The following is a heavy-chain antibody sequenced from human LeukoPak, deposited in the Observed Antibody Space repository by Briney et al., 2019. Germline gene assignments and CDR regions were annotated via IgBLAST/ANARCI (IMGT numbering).Heavy chain of an antibody. Sequence: GGSLRLSCAASGFIFRNYGMHWVRQTPGEGLEWVAVIWSNGINKYYTDSVKGRFITSRDNSENTLSLQMNDLRVEDTAVYYCVKERAPFDAFDIWGQGTVVTVS. CDR1: GFIFRNYG. CDR3: VKERAPFDAFDI. CDR2: IWSNGINK. V-gene: IGHV3-33*06. J-gene: IGHJ3*02.